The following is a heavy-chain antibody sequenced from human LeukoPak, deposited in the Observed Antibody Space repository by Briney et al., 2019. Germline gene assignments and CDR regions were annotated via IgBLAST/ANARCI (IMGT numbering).Heavy chain of an antibody. CDR1: GFTFNTHA. J-gene: IGHJ4*02. CDR3: ARGRFIAGTTAYYFDY. CDR2: INQGEGEK. D-gene: IGHD1-26*01. Sequence: GGSLRLSCAASGFTFNTHAMTWVRQAPGKGLEWVANINQGEGEKYYVDSVKGRFTISRDNAKKSLFLQMNSLRAEDTAVYYCARGRFIAGTTAYYFDYWGQGTLVTVSS. V-gene: IGHV3-7*03.